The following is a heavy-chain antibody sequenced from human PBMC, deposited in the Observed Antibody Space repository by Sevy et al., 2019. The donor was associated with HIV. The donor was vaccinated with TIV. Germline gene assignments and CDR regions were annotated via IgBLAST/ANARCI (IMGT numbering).Heavy chain of an antibody. CDR2: IYYSGSA. CDR1: GGSISSSSYY. CDR3: ARRQGFLEANYYYGMDV. D-gene: IGHD3-3*01. Sequence: SETLSLTCTVSGGSISSSSYYWGWIRQPPGKGLEWIGSIYYSGSAYYNPSLKSRVTISVATSMNQFSLKLSSVTAADTAVYYCARRQGFLEANYYYGMDVWGQGTTVTVSS. V-gene: IGHV4-39*01. J-gene: IGHJ6*02.